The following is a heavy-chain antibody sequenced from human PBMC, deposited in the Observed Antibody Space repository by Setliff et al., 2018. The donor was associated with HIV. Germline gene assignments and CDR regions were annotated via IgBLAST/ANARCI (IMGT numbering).Heavy chain of an antibody. D-gene: IGHD2-15*01. J-gene: IGHJ4*02. CDR2: IKSRSDGGTT. Sequence: LRLSCAASGFTFSHAWMSWVRQAPGKGLEWVGRIKSRSDGGTTDYGAPVKGRFIISRDDSKNTLYLQMNSLKTEDTAVYYCARDLRSSHGSPNYFDYWGRGALVTVSS. CDR1: GFTFSHAW. V-gene: IGHV3-15*01. CDR3: ARDLRSSHGSPNYFDY.